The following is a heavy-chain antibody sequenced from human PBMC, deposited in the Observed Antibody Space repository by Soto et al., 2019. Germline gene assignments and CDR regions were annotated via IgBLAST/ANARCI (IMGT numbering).Heavy chain of an antibody. D-gene: IGHD6-19*01. J-gene: IGHJ4*02. CDR1: GFTFSTYA. V-gene: IGHV3-23*01. Sequence: EVQMLESGGGSVQPGGSLRLSCAASGFTFSTYAMSWVRQAPGKGLVWVSTISGSGGRTYYADSVKGRFTISKDNSKSALYLQLNSLRAEDTAVDYCANDRRQSEVAGTNDCDYCGQGILVPFAS. CDR2: ISGSGGRT. CDR3: ANDRRQSEVAGTNDCDY.